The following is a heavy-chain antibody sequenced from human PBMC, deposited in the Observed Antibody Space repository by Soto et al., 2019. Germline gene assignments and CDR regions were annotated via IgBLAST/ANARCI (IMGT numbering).Heavy chain of an antibody. D-gene: IGHD1-26*01. CDR3: GRDPGIVGANHGPGNFQH. J-gene: IGHJ1*01. Sequence: QVQLVQSGAEVKKPGSSVKVSCKASGGTFSSYTISWVRQAPGQGLEWMGRIIPILGIANYAQKFQGRVTITADKSTSTAYMELSSLRSEDTAVYYCGRDPGIVGANHGPGNFQHWGQGTLVTVSS. CDR2: IIPILGIA. CDR1: GGTFSSYT. V-gene: IGHV1-69*08.